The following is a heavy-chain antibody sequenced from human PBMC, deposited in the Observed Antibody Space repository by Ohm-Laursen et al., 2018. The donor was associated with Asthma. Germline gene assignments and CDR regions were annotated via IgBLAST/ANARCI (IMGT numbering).Heavy chain of an antibody. Sequence: SLRLSCSASGFTFSSYAMSWVRQAPGKGLEWVSAISGSGGSTYYADSVKGRFTISRDNSKNTLYLQMNSLRAEDTVVYYCAKDGGSYLFDYWGQGTLVTVSS. CDR1: GFTFSSYA. CDR2: ISGSGGST. V-gene: IGHV3-23*01. J-gene: IGHJ4*02. D-gene: IGHD1-26*01. CDR3: AKDGGSYLFDY.